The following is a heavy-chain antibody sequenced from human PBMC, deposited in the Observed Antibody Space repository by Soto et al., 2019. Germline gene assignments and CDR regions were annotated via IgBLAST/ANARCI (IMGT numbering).Heavy chain of an antibody. J-gene: IGHJ4*02. D-gene: IGHD1-20*01. CDR3: ARYISGRSRSADGYNYYFDY. CDR1: GGSISSYY. CDR2: IYYSGST. V-gene: IGHV4-59*08. Sequence: SETLSLTCTVSGGSISSYYWSWIRQPPGKGLEWIGYIYYSGSTNYNPSLKSLVTISVDTSKNQFSLKLSSVTAADTAVYYCARYISGRSRSADGYNYYFDYWGQGTLVTVSS.